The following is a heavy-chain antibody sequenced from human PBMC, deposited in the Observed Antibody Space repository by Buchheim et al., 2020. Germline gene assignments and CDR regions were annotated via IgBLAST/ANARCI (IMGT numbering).Heavy chain of an antibody. V-gene: IGHV5-10-1*03. CDR1: GYSFTSYW. CDR3: ARRITVTARGGYYYYGMDV. CDR2: IDPSDSYT. D-gene: IGHD4-17*01. J-gene: IGHJ6*02. Sequence: EVQLVQSGAEVKKPGESLRISCKGSGYSFTSYWISWVRQMPGKGLEWMGTIDPSDSYTNYRPSFQGHVTISVDKSISTAYLQWSSLTASDTAMYYCARRITVTARGGYYYYGMDVWGQGTT.